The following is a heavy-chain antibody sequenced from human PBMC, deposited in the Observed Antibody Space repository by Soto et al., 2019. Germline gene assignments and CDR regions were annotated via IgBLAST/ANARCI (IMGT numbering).Heavy chain of an antibody. CDR3: ARHGAY. CDR1: GVSITNTSYY. J-gene: IGHJ4*02. Sequence: QLQLQESGPGLVKPSETRSLTCTVSGVSITNTSYYWGWIRQPPGKGLEWIGTIYFSGSTFHNPSLKSRLTMSVDTSKTQFSLRLSSVTAADTAVYCCARHGAYWGQGTLVAVSS. D-gene: IGHD3-10*01. V-gene: IGHV4-39*01. CDR2: IYFSGST.